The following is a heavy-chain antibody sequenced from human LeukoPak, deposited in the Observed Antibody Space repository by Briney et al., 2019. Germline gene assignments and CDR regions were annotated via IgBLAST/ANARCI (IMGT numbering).Heavy chain of an antibody. J-gene: IGHJ6*03. CDR1: GFTFSSYW. Sequence: GGSLRLSCAASGFTFSSYWMHWVRQAPGKGLVWVSRISSDGSSTSYADSVKGRFTISRDNAKNTLYLQMNSLRAEDTAVYYCARDLGRYCSGGSCYYLGYMDVWGKGTTVTVSS. D-gene: IGHD2-15*01. CDR2: ISSDGSST. V-gene: IGHV3-74*01. CDR3: ARDLGRYCSGGSCYYLGYMDV.